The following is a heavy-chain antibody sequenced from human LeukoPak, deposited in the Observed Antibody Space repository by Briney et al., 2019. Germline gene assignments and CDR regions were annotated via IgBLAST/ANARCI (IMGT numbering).Heavy chain of an antibody. CDR3: ARDPWTNSDYDGFDY. J-gene: IGHJ4*02. CDR2: IYSGGLT. Sequence: GGSLRLSCAASGFAVSSNYMTWVRQAPEKGLEWVSVIYSGGLTYYADSVKGRFTISKDSYKNTLYLQMNSLRAEDTAVYYCARDPWTNSDYDGFDYWGQGTLVTVSS. V-gene: IGHV3-66*01. CDR1: GFAVSSNY. D-gene: IGHD5-12*01.